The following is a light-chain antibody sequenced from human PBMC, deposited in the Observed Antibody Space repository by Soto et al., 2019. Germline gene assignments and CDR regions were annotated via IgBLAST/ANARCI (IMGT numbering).Light chain of an antibody. J-gene: IGLJ2*01. CDR3: QSYDSSLRNVI. Sequence: VLTQPPSVSGAPGQGVTISCTGGSSNIGANYDVHWYQQLPGTAPKVLIYGNSNRPSGVPDRFSGSKSGTSASLAITGLQVEDEADYYCQSYDSSLRNVIFGGGTKLTVL. V-gene: IGLV1-40*01. CDR1: SSNIGANYD. CDR2: GNS.